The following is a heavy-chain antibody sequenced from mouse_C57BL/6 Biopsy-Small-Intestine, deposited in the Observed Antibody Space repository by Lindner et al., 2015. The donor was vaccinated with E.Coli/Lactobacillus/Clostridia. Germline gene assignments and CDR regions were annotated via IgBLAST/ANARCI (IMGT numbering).Heavy chain of an antibody. D-gene: IGHD1-1*01. CDR3: ARSDYGSSGYFDV. J-gene: IGHJ1*03. Sequence: VQLQESGAELVKPGASVKISCKASGYAFSSYWMNWVKQRPGKGLEWIEQIYPGDGDTNYNGKFKGKATLTADKSSSTAYMQLSSLTSEDSAVYFCARSDYGSSGYFDVWGTGTTVTVSS. CDR1: GYAFSSYW. V-gene: IGHV1-80*01. CDR2: IYPGDGDT.